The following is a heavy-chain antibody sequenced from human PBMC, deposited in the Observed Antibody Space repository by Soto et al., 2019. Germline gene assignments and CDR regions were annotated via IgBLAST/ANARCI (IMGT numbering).Heavy chain of an antibody. J-gene: IGHJ3*01. CDR3: VKDMENSAGPTWDAFDV. V-gene: IGHV3-9*01. Sequence: EVRLVESGGDLVQPGGSLRLSCTASGFPFDDNAMHWVRQTPGRGLEWVAGINWNSNSVMYGDSVKGRFTISRDNAKNSLYLQMNRLRPAYTALYFCVKDMENSAGPTWDAFDVWGQGTMVTVSS. D-gene: IGHD3-3*01. CDR1: GFPFDDNA. CDR2: INWNSNSV.